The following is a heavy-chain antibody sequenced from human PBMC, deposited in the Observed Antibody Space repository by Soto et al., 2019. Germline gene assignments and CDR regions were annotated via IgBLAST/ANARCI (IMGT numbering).Heavy chain of an antibody. D-gene: IGHD3-3*01. CDR2: VNPRDGST. V-gene: IGHV1-46*01. J-gene: IGHJ4*02. CDR3: ILRVELDY. CDR1: GYTFTSYY. Sequence: QVQLVQSGAEVEKPGASVKVSCRASGYTFTSYYIHWVRQAPGQGLEWMGRVNPRDGSTKYAQKFQGRVTMTRDTSTSTLYMELSSLTSEDTAVYYCILRVELDYCGQGTLVTISS.